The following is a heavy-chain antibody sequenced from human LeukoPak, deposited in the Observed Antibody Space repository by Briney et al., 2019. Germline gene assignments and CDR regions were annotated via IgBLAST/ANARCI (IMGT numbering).Heavy chain of an antibody. D-gene: IGHD3-22*01. J-gene: IGHJ4*02. CDR1: GFTFSSYA. Sequence: GESLRLSCAASGFTFSSYAMSWVRQAPGKGLEWVSGISTSGGSSSYADSVKGRFTISRDNPRNTLYMQMNSLRAGDTALYYCAIMHPYYDGSGYWVQWGQGTLVTVSS. V-gene: IGHV3-23*01. CDR3: AIMHPYYDGSGYWVQ. CDR2: ISTSGGSS.